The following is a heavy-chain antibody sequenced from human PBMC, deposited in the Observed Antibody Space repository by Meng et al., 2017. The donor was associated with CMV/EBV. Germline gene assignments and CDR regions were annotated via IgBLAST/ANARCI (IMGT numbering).Heavy chain of an antibody. Sequence: SHTPSLIRAIFGDSVPSNSAAWNWIRQPPSRGLEWLGRTYYRSKWYNDYAVSVKSRITINPDTSRNQFSLQLNSVTPEDTAVYYCARDHGVGATYYYYYGMDVWGQGTTVTVSS. CDR2: TYYRSKWYN. J-gene: IGHJ6*02. D-gene: IGHD1-26*01. V-gene: IGHV6-1*01. CDR1: GDSVPSNSAA. CDR3: ARDHGVGATYYYYYGMDV.